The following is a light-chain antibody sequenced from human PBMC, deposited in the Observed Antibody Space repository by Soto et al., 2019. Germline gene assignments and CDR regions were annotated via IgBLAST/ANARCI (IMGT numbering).Light chain of an antibody. Sequence: QSALTQPASVSGSPGQSITISGTGTSSDVGDYNYVSWYQQHPGKAPKLMIYEVSNRPSGVSNRFSGSKSGNTASLTISGLQAEDEADYYSSSYTSSSTYVFGTGTKLTVL. J-gene: IGLJ1*01. CDR3: SSYTSSSTYV. V-gene: IGLV2-14*01. CDR1: SSDVGDYNY. CDR2: EVS.